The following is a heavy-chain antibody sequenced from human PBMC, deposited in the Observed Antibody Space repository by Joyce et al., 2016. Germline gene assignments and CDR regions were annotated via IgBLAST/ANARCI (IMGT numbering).Heavy chain of an antibody. CDR1: GFPFISYG. J-gene: IGHJ4*02. V-gene: IGHV3-33*01. D-gene: IGHD3-3*01. CDR2: IGYDGNFA. Sequence: QVLLVESGGGVAQPGRSLRLSCAASGFPFISYGLHWVRQAPGKGLEWVAGIGYDGNFAYYAESVKGRFTISRDNSKSTLYLQMNRLTAGDTAMYYCARGWQLNFWSGYYSLDFWGQGTLVTISS. CDR3: ARGWQLNFWSGYYSLDF.